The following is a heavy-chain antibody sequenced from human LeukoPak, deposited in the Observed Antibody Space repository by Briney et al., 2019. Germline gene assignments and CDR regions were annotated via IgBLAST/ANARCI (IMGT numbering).Heavy chain of an antibody. D-gene: IGHD4-23*01. CDR3: ARGHYGGNYDY. J-gene: IGHJ4*02. Sequence: PSETLSLTCTVSGGSISSGGYSWSWIRQPPGKGLEWIGYIYHSGSTYYNPSLKSRVTISVDASKNQFSLKLSSVTAADTAVYYCARGHYGGNYDYWGQGTLVTVSS. CDR2: IYHSGST. CDR1: GGSISSGGYS. V-gene: IGHV4-30-2*01.